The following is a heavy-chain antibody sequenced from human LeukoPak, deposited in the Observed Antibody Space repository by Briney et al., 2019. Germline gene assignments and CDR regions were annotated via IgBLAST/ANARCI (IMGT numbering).Heavy chain of an antibody. CDR3: ARGVRYSGYDLYYFDY. J-gene: IGHJ4*02. D-gene: IGHD5-12*01. CDR1: GYTFTSYY. CDR2: TNPSGGNP. V-gene: IGHV1-46*01. Sequence: ASVKVSCKASGYTFTSYYMHWVRQAPGQGLEWMGITNPSGGNPNYAQKLQGRVTMTTDTSTSTAYMELRSLRSDDTAVYYCARGVRYSGYDLYYFDYWGQGTLVTVSS.